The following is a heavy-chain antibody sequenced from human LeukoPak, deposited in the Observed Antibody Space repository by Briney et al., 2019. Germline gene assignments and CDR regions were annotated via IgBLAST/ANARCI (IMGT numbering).Heavy chain of an antibody. CDR1: GGSISSSSYY. CDR3: ARRRITIFGVVITPFDY. CDR2: IYYSGST. D-gene: IGHD3-3*01. Sequence: SETLSLTCTVSGGSISSSSYYWGWIRQPPGKGLEWIGSIYYSGSTYYNPSLKSRVTISVDTSKNQFSLKLSSVTAADTAVYYCARRRITIFGVVITPFDYWGQGTLVTVSS. J-gene: IGHJ4*02. V-gene: IGHV4-39*07.